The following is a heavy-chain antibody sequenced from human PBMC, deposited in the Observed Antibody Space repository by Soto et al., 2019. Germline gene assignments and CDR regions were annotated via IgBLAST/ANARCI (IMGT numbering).Heavy chain of an antibody. CDR1: VFTFRSFT. J-gene: IGHJ5*02. D-gene: IGHD6-13*01. V-gene: IGHV3-21*01. CDR2: ISSNSAYI. CDR3: TRDASRDSSARGWFDP. Sequence: GGSLRLSCAASVFTFRSFTMNWVRQAPGKGLEWVSTISSNSAYIYYTDALRGRFTVSRDNAKNSLHLQMNSLRAEDTAVYYCTRDASRDSSARGWFDPWGPGTLVTVSS.